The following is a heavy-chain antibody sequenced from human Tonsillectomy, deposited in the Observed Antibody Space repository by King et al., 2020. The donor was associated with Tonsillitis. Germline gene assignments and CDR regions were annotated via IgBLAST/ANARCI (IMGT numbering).Heavy chain of an antibody. V-gene: IGHV3-7*03. D-gene: IGHD2-21*02. CDR1: GFTFSSYW. J-gene: IGHJ4*02. CDR2: VKQDGSEK. Sequence: VQLVESGGGLVQPGGSLRLSCAASGFTFSSYWMSWVRQAPGKGLEWVANVKQDGSEKYYVDSVKGRFTISRDNAKNSLYLQMNSLRAEDTAVYYCARDNMVVVTATSTFDYWGQGALVTVSS. CDR3: ARDNMVVVTATSTFDY.